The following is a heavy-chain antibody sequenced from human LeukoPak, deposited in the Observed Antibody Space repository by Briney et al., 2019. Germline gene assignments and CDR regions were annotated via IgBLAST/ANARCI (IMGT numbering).Heavy chain of an antibody. D-gene: IGHD3-10*01. V-gene: IGHV3-74*01. CDR3: ARDPPPYSGRDEDYYYGMDV. J-gene: IGHJ6*02. CDR2: INSDGSST. CDR1: GFTFSSYW. Sequence: GGSLRLSCAASGFTFSSYWMHWVRQAPGKGLVWVSRINSDGSSTSYADSVKGRFTISRDNAKNTLYLQMNSLRAEDTAVYYCARDPPPYSGRDEDYYYGMDVWGQGTTVTVSS.